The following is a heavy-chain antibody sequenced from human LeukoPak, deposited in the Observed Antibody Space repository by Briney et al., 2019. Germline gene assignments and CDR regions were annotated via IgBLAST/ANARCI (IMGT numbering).Heavy chain of an antibody. D-gene: IGHD3-10*01. CDR2: ISSSSSTI. V-gene: IGHV3-48*04. J-gene: IGHJ6*03. CDR1: GFTFSSYS. CDR3: ARDYYGSGSPGDYMDV. Sequence: GGSLRLSCAASGFTFSSYSMNWVRQAPGKGLEWVSYISSSSSTIYYADSVKGRFTISRDNAKNSLYLQMNSLRAEDTAVYYCARDYYGSGSPGDYMDVWGKGTTVTVSS.